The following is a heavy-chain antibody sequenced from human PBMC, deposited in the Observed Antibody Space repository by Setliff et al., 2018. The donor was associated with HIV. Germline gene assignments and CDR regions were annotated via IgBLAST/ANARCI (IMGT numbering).Heavy chain of an antibody. CDR2: ISGSGGDT. D-gene: IGHD2-21*02. Sequence: PGGSLRLSCASSGFTFSSYAMTWVRQAPGKGLECVAVISGSGGDTYYADSVKGRFVISREKSKSTLYLQMNSLRAEDTAVYYCARDHMVVTATAGFYYYGMDVWGQGTTVTVSS. J-gene: IGHJ6*02. CDR3: ARDHMVVTATAGFYYYGMDV. CDR1: GFTFSSYA. V-gene: IGHV3-23*01.